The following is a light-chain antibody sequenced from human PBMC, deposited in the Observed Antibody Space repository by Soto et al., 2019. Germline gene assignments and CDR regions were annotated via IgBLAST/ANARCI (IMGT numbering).Light chain of an antibody. CDR1: QGISNY. Sequence: DIQMTQSPSSLSASVGDRVTISCRASQGISNYLAWYQQKAGTAPQLLIYSASTLQSGVPSRFSGSGSGTYFTLTISSLQPEDVATYYCQKYNSAPWTFGQGTKLEIK. J-gene: IGKJ1*01. CDR2: SAS. CDR3: QKYNSAPWT. V-gene: IGKV1-27*01.